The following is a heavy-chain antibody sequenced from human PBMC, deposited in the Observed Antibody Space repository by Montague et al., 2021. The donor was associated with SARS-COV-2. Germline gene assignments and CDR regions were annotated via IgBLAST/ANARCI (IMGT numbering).Heavy chain of an antibody. J-gene: IGHJ1*01. D-gene: IGHD2-8*02. CDR2: VDSTGST. Sequence: SETLSLTCTVSVGSISSRSYYWGWIRQPPGMGLQWIGSVDSTGSTYYNPSLKSRVTISLDTSKNQFSLKLGSVTAADTAVYYCARDKCDRYWYKFWGQGAMVTVSS. CDR1: VGSISSRSYY. V-gene: IGHV4-39*07. CDR3: ARDKCDRYWYKF.